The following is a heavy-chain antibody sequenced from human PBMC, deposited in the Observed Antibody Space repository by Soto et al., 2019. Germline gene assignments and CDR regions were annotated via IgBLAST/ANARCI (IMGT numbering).Heavy chain of an antibody. J-gene: IGHJ4*02. Sequence: GESLKISCKGSGYSFATYWIAWVRQMPGKGLEWMGIIYPGDSDTRYSPSFQGQVTISADKSISTVYLQWSSLEASDTAMYYCARDVSYQDYWGQGTQVTVSS. CDR1: GYSFATYW. D-gene: IGHD3-10*01. V-gene: IGHV5-51*01. CDR2: IYPGDSDT. CDR3: ARDVSYQDY.